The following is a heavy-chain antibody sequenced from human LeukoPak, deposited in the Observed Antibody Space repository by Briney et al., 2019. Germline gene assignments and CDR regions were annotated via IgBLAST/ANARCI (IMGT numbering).Heavy chain of an antibody. CDR3: ARTDCGWGVGGDY. D-gene: IGHD3-10*01. CDR1: GGSISSSSYY. J-gene: IGHJ4*02. Sequence: SETLSLTCTVSGGSISSSSYYWGWIRPPPGKGLEWIGSIYYSGSAYYNTSLKSRVTISVDTSKNQFSLKLSSVTAADTALYYCARTDCGWGVGGDYWGQGTLVTVSS. V-gene: IGHV4-39*01. CDR2: IYYSGSA.